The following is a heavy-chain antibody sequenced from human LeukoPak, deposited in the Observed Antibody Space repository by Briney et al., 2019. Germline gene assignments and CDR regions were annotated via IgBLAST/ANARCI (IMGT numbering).Heavy chain of an antibody. D-gene: IGHD3-10*01. V-gene: IGHV1-24*01. CDR3: ATAMNRWFGELLGEYFQH. Sequence: ASVKVSCKASGGTFSSYAISWVRQAPGKGLEWMGGFDPEDGETIYAQKFQGRVTMTEDTSTDTAYMELSSLRSEDTAVYYCATAMNRWFGELLGEYFQHWGQGTLVTVSS. CDR1: GGTFSSYA. J-gene: IGHJ1*01. CDR2: FDPEDGET.